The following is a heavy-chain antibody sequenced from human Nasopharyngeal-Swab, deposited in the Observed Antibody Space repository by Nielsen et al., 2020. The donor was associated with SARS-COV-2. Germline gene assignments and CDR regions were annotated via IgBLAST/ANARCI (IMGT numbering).Heavy chain of an antibody. Sequence: ASVKVSCKASGYTFTGYYMHWVRQAPGQGLEWMGWINPNSGGTNYAQKFQGWVTMTRDTSISTAYMELSGLRSDDTAVYYCARARITMVRGKEEHDAFDIWGQGTMVTVSS. CDR2: INPNSGGT. D-gene: IGHD3-10*01. V-gene: IGHV1-2*04. J-gene: IGHJ3*02. CDR3: ARARITMVRGKEEHDAFDI. CDR1: GYTFTGYY.